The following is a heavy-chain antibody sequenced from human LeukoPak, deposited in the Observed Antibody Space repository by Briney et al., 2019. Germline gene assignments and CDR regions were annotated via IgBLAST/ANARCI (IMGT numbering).Heavy chain of an antibody. J-gene: IGHJ4*02. Sequence: ASVKVSCKASGYTFTSYDINWVRQATGQGLEWMGWMNPNSGNTGYAQKFQGRVTTTRDTSISTAYMELSRLRSDDTAVYYCARPPSIAVAGTWFDYWGQGTLVTVSS. CDR3: ARPPSIAVAGTWFDY. CDR2: MNPNSGNT. V-gene: IGHV1-8*01. CDR1: GYTFTSYD. D-gene: IGHD6-19*01.